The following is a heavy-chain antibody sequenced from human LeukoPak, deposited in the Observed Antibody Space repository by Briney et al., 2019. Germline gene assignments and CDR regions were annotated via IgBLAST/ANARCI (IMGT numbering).Heavy chain of an antibody. CDR2: ISGSGGST. V-gene: IGHV3-23*01. CDR3: AGALGYCSSTSCYHYYYYGMDV. D-gene: IGHD2-2*01. Sequence: GGSLRLSCAASGFTFSSYAMSWVRQAPGKGLEWVSAISGSGGSTYYADSVKGRFTISRDNSKNTLYLQMNSLRAEDTAVYYCAGALGYCSSTSCYHYYYYGMDVWGQGTTVTVSS. CDR1: GFTFSSYA. J-gene: IGHJ6*02.